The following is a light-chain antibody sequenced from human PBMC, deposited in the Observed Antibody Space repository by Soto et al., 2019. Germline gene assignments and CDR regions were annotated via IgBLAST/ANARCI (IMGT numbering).Light chain of an antibody. CDR1: QLFSSN. J-gene: IGKJ5*01. Sequence: EIVMTQSPATLSVSPGESVTLSCRASQLFSSNLAWYQRRPGQAPRLLIYVSSTRATGVPPRFSGSASGTEFTLTISSLQSEDFGVYYCQQYNDWPRTFGQGTRLGI. CDR3: QQYNDWPRT. V-gene: IGKV3-15*01. CDR2: VSS.